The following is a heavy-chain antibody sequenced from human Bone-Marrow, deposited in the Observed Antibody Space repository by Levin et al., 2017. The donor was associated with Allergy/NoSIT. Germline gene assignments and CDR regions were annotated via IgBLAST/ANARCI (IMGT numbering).Heavy chain of an antibody. J-gene: IGHJ5*02. V-gene: IGHV1-69*13. Sequence: VASVKVSCKASGGTFSSYAISWVRQAPGQGLEWMGGIIPIFGTANYAQKFQGRVTITADESTSTAYMELSSLRSEDTAVYYCASGHYDFWSGPLYNWFDPWGQGTLVTVSS. D-gene: IGHD3-3*01. CDR1: GGTFSSYA. CDR2: IIPIFGTA. CDR3: ASGHYDFWSGPLYNWFDP.